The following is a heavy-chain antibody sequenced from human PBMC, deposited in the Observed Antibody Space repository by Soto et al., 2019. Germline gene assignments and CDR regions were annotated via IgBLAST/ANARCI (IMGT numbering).Heavy chain of an antibody. Sequence: QVQLQESGPGLVKPSETLSLTCTVSGGSVSSGSYYWSWIRQPPGKGLEWIGYIYYSGSTNYNPSIKSRVTISIDTSKNQFPLKLSSVTAADTAVYYCARENVSYFDYWGQGTLVTVSS. J-gene: IGHJ4*02. CDR2: IYYSGST. V-gene: IGHV4-61*01. D-gene: IGHD1-1*01. CDR3: ARENVSYFDY. CDR1: GGSVSSGSYY.